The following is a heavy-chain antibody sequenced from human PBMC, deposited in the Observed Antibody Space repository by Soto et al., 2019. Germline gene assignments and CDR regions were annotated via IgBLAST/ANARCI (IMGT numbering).Heavy chain of an antibody. CDR1: GFNFNSYT. J-gene: IGHJ6*02. Sequence: AGGSLTLSCAASGFNFNSYTFNWFRRPPGKRLEWLSSISSSGYIFSTDSVRGRFTISRDNAKNSVYLQINSLRAEDTAVYFCARDCSGGSCYPGMDVWGQGTTVTVSS. CDR3: ARDCSGGSCYPGMDV. D-gene: IGHD2-15*01. CDR2: ISSSGYI. V-gene: IGHV3-21*01.